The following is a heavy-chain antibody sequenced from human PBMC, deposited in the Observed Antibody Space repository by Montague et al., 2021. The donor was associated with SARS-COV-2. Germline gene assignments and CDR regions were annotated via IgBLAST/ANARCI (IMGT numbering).Heavy chain of an antibody. J-gene: IGHJ3*01. D-gene: IGHD3-3*01. CDR3: ARGQVTIFGMLIFIPAAGHLDG. CDR2: INHTGGA. V-gene: IGHV4-34*01. CDR1: SGSFSDYY. Sequence: SETLSLTCAVYSGSFSDYYWTWIRQPPGRGLEWIGEINHTGGATYNPSLKSRVTLSVDTSKSQFSLKLQSVTAADTAVYYCARGQVTIFGMLIFIPAAGHLDGWGQGTSVTVSS.